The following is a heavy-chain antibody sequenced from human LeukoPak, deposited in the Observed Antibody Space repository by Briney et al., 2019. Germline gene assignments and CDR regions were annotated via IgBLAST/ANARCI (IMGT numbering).Heavy chain of an antibody. CDR3: AKGRWEVPDY. J-gene: IGHJ4*02. CDR2: INHSGST. CDR1: GESFSGYY. D-gene: IGHD1-26*01. Sequence: SETLALTCAVSGESFSGYYWSWFRQPPGKGLEWIGEINHSGSTNYNPSLTSRATISVDASKNQFYLRMTSVIAADTAIYYCAKGRWEVPDYGGQGTLVFVSS. V-gene: IGHV4-34*01.